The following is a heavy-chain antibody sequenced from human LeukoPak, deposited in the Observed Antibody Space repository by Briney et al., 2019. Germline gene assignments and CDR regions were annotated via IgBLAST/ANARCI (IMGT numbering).Heavy chain of an antibody. CDR1: GGSISSGVYY. Sequence: SETLSLTCTVSGGSISSGVYYWSWIRQHPGKGLEWIGYIYYSGSTYYNPSLKSRLTISVDTSENQFSLKLTSVTAADTAVYYCARTPPDYGIDYWGQGTLVTVSS. CDR2: IYYSGST. J-gene: IGHJ4*02. CDR3: ARTPPDYGIDY. D-gene: IGHD4-17*01. V-gene: IGHV4-31*03.